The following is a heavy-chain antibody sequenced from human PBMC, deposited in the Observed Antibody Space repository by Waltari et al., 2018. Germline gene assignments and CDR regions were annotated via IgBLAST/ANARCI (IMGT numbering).Heavy chain of an antibody. Sequence: EVQLVASGGDLVQPGGSLRLSCAASGFNFSNPWMDWVRQAPGKGLEWVANISPDGREKSYVDSVECRFTISRDNAKNSLYLQMNSLRADDTAVYYCSRSLDDWGQGSTVTVSS. CDR1: GFNFSNPW. CDR2: ISPDGREK. V-gene: IGHV3-7*01. CDR3: SRSLDD. J-gene: IGHJ6*02.